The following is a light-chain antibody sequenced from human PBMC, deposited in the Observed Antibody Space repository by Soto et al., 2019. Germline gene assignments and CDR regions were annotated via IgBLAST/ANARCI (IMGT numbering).Light chain of an antibody. J-gene: IGLJ1*01. Sequence: QSVLTQPPSASGTPGQRVTISCSGSSSNIGSNYVYWYQQLPGTAPKLLIYSTNQRPTGVPDRFSGSKSGTSASLAISGLRSEDEADYYCATWDGSLNGYVFGPGTKVTVL. CDR1: SSNIGSNY. V-gene: IGLV1-47*02. CDR2: STN. CDR3: ATWDGSLNGYV.